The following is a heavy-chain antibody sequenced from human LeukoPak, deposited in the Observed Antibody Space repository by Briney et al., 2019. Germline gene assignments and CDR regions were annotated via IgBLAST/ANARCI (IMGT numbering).Heavy chain of an antibody. D-gene: IGHD2-21*01. CDR3: ARIEGGFDY. CDR2: IFHSGST. V-gene: IGHV4-4*02. CDR1: GGSISSGHW. Sequence: SETLSLTCDVSGGSISSGHWWSWVRQPPGEGLEWVGEIFHSGSTNYNPSLKSRVTISVDKSKNQFSLKLSPVTAADTAVYYCARIEGGFDYWGQGTLDTVSS. J-gene: IGHJ4*02.